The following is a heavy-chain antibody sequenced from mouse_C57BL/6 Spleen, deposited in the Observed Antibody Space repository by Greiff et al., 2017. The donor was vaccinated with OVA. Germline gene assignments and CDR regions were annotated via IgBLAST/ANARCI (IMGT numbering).Heavy chain of an antibody. CDR3: AREGGDGKGYAMDY. D-gene: IGHD2-1*01. J-gene: IGHJ4*01. Sequence: QVQLKESGAELARPGASVKMSCKASGYTFTSYTMHWVTQRPGQGLEWIGYINPSSGYTKYNQKFKDKATLTADKSSSTAYMQLSSLTSEDSAVYYCAREGGDGKGYAMDYWGQGTSVTVSS. V-gene: IGHV1-4*01. CDR2: INPSSGYT. CDR1: GYTFTSYT.